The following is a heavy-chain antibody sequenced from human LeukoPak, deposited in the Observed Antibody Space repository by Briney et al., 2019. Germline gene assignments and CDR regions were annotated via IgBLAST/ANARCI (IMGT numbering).Heavy chain of an antibody. CDR1: GGFFSGYY. CDR2: INHSGST. V-gene: IGHV4-34*01. J-gene: IGHJ5*02. D-gene: IGHD5-18*01. CDR3: AVSRGYSYGCFDP. Sequence: SETLSLTCAVYGGFFSGYYWSWIRQPPGKGLEWIGEINHSGSTNYNPSLKSRVTISVDTSKNQFSLKLSSVTAADTAVYYCAVSRGYSYGCFDPWGQGTLVTVSP.